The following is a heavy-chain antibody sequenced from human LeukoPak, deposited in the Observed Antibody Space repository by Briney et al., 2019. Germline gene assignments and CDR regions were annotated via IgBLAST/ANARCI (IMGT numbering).Heavy chain of an antibody. D-gene: IGHD2-15*01. Sequence: PGGSLRLSCAASGFTFSSYAMSWVRQAPGKGLEWVSAISGSGGSTYYADSVKGRFTTSRDNSKNTLYLQMNSLRAEDTAVYYCAKDPSPVVVVAATETWGQGTLVTVSS. CDR2: ISGSGGST. CDR3: AKDPSPVVVVAATET. CDR1: GFTFSSYA. J-gene: IGHJ4*02. V-gene: IGHV3-23*01.